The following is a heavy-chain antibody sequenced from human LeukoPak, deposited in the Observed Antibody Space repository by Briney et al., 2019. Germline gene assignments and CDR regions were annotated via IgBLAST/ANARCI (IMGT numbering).Heavy chain of an antibody. CDR1: GFSFRGYT. D-gene: IGHD6-13*01. CDR2: ISWNGVTT. J-gene: IGHJ5*02. Sequence: GGSLRLSCAASGFSFRGYTMHWVRQVPGRGLEWVSLISWNGVTTYYRDSVKGRFTISRDDSKNSLYLQMNSLRSEDSALYYCAASDGEQQLAPWGQGTLVTVSS. CDR3: AASDGEQQLAP. V-gene: IGHV3-43*01.